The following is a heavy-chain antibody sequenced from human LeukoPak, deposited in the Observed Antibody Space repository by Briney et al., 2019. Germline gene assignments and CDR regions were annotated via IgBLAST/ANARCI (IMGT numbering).Heavy chain of an antibody. CDR1: GYTFTSYG. CDR2: ISAYNGNT. V-gene: IGHV1-18*01. D-gene: IGHD3-22*01. CDR3: ARGAYYDSSGYYSFRVPFDY. Sequence: GASVKVSCKASGYTFTSYGISWVRQAPGQGLEWMGWISAYNGNTNYAQKLQGRVTMTTDTSTSTAYMELRSLRSDDTAVYHCARGAYYDSSGYYSFRVPFDYWGQGTLVTVSS. J-gene: IGHJ4*02.